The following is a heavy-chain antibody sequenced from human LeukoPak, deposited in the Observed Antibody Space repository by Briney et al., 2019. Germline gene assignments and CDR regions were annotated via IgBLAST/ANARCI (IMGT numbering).Heavy chain of an antibody. CDR3: ARGDYGDYHDAFDI. CDR2: IYYSGST. V-gene: IGHV4-59*12. J-gene: IGHJ3*02. CDR1: GGSISSYY. Sequence: SETLSLTCTVSGGSISSYYWSWIRQPPGKGLEWIGYIYYSGSTNYNPSLKSRVTISVDTSKNQFSLKLSSVTAADTAVYFCARGDYGDYHDAFDIWGQGTMVTDSS. D-gene: IGHD4-17*01.